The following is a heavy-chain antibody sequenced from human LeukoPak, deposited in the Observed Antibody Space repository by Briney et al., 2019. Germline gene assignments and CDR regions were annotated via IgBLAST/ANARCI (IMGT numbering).Heavy chain of an antibody. CDR2: ISSSSTYI. V-gene: IGHV3-21*01. CDR3: VRENHGSFDY. Sequence: PGGSQRLSCAASGSSFSTYYVNWVRQAPGKGLEWVSCISSSSTYIFYADSVRGRFAISRDNAKNSLYLQMNSLRADDTAVYYCVRENHGSFDYWGQGSLVTVSS. J-gene: IGHJ4*02. D-gene: IGHD1-14*01. CDR1: GSSFSTYY.